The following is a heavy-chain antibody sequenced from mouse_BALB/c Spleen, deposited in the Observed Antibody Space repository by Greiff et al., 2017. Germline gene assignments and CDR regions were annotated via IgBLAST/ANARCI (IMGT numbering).Heavy chain of an antibody. Sequence: VKLMESGAELVRPGVSVKISCKGSGYTFTDYAMHWVKQSHAKSLEWIGVISTYYGDASYNQKFKGKATMTVDKSSSTAYMELARLTSEDSAIYYCAVGAYYGNFLFAYWGQGTLVTVSA. CDR1: GYTFTDYA. CDR2: ISTYYGDA. CDR3: AVGAYYGNFLFAY. D-gene: IGHD2-10*01. V-gene: IGHV1S137*01. J-gene: IGHJ3*01.